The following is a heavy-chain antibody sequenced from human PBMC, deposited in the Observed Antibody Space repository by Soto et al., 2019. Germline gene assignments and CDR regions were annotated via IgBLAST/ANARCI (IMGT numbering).Heavy chain of an antibody. D-gene: IGHD3-16*01. Sequence: PGGSLKLSCAASGFTFSIYSMNWVRQAPGKGLEWVSYISSSSSTIYYADSVKGRFTISRDNAKNSLYLQMNSLRDEDTAVYYCARGGLAGYYYGMDVWGQGTTVTVSS. CDR1: GFTFSIYS. CDR2: ISSSSSTI. J-gene: IGHJ6*02. V-gene: IGHV3-48*02. CDR3: ARGGLAGYYYGMDV.